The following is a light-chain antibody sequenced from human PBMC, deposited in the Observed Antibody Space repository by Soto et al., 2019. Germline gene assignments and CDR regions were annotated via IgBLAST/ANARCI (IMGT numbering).Light chain of an antibody. V-gene: IGKV3-20*01. J-gene: IGKJ5*01. CDR1: QSVTKNN. CDR2: GTF. Sequence: IVMTQSPATLSVSPGERATLSCRASQSVTKNNLNWYQQKPGQAPRLLIYGTFTRATGIPDRFSGSGSGTDFSLTISRMETEDFAVYYCQQYGSSQITCGQGTRREIK. CDR3: QQYGSSQIT.